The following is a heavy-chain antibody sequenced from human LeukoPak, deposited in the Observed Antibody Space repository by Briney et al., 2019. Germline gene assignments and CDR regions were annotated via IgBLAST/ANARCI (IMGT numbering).Heavy chain of an antibody. CDR1: GFYFNPYW. J-gene: IGHJ4*02. CDR2: ISHDGYFT. CDR3: AREYYSSFDY. D-gene: IGHD2-21*01. V-gene: IGHV3-7*01. Sequence: GESLRLSCVASGFYFNPYWMAWVRQAPGKGLEWVATISHDGYFTFYVDSVRGRFSISRDNAQNSLFLQMSSLRVDDTAVYYCAREYYSSFDYWGQGALVTVSS.